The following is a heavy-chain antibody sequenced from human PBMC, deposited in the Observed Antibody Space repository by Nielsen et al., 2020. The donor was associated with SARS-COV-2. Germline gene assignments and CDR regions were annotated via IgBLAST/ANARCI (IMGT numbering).Heavy chain of an antibody. V-gene: IGHV3-30*18. J-gene: IGHJ4*02. Sequence: GESLKISCAASGFTFSSYGMHWVRQAPGKGLEWVAVISYDGSNKYYADSVKGRFTISRDNSKNTLYLQMNSLRAEDTAVYYCANPYIVATMGLDYWGQGTLVTVSS. D-gene: IGHD5-12*01. CDR1: GFTFSSYG. CDR2: ISYDGSNK. CDR3: ANPYIVATMGLDY.